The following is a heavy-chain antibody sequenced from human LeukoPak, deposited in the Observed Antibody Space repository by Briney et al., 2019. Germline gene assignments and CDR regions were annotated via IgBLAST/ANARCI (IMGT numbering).Heavy chain of an antibody. J-gene: IGHJ4*02. Sequence: PGGSLRLSCAASGFTFSRYSMTWVRQAPGKGLEWVSYITNSSSTIFYADSVKGRFTISRDNAKNSLYLQMSSLRAEDTAVYYCTTAKNDHWGQGTLVTVSS. V-gene: IGHV3-48*04. CDR1: GFTFSRYS. CDR3: TTAKNDH. CDR2: ITNSSSTI.